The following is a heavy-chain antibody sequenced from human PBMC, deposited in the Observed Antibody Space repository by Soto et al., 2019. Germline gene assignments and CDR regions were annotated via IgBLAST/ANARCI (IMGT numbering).Heavy chain of an antibody. CDR3: VRDQGGGGSYSFGYYGMDV. CDR1: GFTFRHYP. CDR2: ISYDGSKE. D-gene: IGHD1-26*01. V-gene: IGHV3-30*04. Sequence: QVQLVESGGGVVQPGRSLRLSCAGSGFTFRHYPMHWVRQAPGKGLEWVAVISYDGSKEDYADSVKGRFTISRDNYENTLYLQMNNLRPGDTAVFYWVRDQGGGGSYSFGYYGMDVWGQGTTVTVSS. J-gene: IGHJ6*02.